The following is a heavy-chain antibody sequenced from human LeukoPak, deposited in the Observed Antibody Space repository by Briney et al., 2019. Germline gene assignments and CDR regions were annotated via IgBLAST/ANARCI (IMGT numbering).Heavy chain of an antibody. D-gene: IGHD6-6*01. J-gene: IGHJ4*02. V-gene: IGHV1-18*01. CDR3: ARDEGVAARGYFDY. CDR1: GYIFTNFG. Sequence: ASVKVSCKASGYIFTNFGISWVRQARGQGLEWMGWISGYNGNTKYVQKFQGRVTMTTDTSTSTAYMELRSLRSDDTAVYYCARDEGVAARGYFDYWGQGTLVTVSS. CDR2: ISGYNGNT.